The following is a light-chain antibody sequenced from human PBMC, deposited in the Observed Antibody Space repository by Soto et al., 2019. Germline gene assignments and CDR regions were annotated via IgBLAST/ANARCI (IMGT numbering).Light chain of an antibody. CDR1: SGSIASNY. V-gene: IGLV6-57*04. J-gene: IGLJ6*01. CDR2: EDN. CDR3: QSYDSRKQGV. Sequence: NFMLTQPHSVSESPGKTVTISCTRSSGSIASNYVQWYQQRPGSAPTTVIYEDNQRPSGVPDRFSGSIDSSSNSASLTISGLKTEEEADYYWQSYDSRKQGVFGSGTQLTVL.